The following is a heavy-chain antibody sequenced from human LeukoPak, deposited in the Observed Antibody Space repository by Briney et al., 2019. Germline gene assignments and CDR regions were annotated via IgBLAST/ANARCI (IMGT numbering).Heavy chain of an antibody. CDR3: ARRAGTAIIPYYYDY. Sequence: PSETLSLTCTVSGGSISHYYWSWIRQPPGKGLEWIGYIYYSGSTNYNPSLKSRVTISVETSKNQFSLKLSSVTAADTAVYYCARRAGTAIIPYYYDYWGQGTLVTVSS. CDR2: IYYSGST. CDR1: GGSISHYY. D-gene: IGHD1-14*01. V-gene: IGHV4-59*08. J-gene: IGHJ4*02.